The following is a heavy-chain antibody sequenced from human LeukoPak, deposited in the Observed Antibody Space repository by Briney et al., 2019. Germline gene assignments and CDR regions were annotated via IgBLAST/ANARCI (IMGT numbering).Heavy chain of an antibody. CDR3: AKFGDSSGFSVYFDY. J-gene: IGHJ4*02. Sequence: GGSLRLSCAASGFTFGSYAMSWVRQAPGKGLEWVSAISGSGGSTYYADSVKGRFTISRDNSKNTLYLQMNSLRAEDTAVYYCAKFGDSSGFSVYFDYWGQGTLVTVSS. CDR2: ISGSGGST. V-gene: IGHV3-23*01. CDR1: GFTFGSYA. D-gene: IGHD6-19*01.